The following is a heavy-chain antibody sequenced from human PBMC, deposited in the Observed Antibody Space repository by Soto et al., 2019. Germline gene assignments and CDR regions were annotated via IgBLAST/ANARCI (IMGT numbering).Heavy chain of an antibody. CDR1: GFTFSSYA. CDR2: ISYDGSNK. Sequence: QVQLVESGGGVVQPGRSLRLSCAASGFTFSSYAMHWVRQAPGKGLEWVAVISYDGSNKYYAVSAKGRFTISKDNSWHTLYLQMHSLRAEYTAVYYCARQATVHYYYYSGRDVWGQGTTVTVPS. CDR3: ARQATVHYYYYSGRDV. J-gene: IGHJ6*02. D-gene: IGHD4-4*01. V-gene: IGHV3-30-3*01.